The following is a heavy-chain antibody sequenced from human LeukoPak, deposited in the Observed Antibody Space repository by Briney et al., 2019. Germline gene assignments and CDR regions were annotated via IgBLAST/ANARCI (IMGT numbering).Heavy chain of an antibody. D-gene: IGHD3-22*01. CDR3: AKQGITMIVINNWFDP. V-gene: IGHV3-23*01. CDR1: GFTFSSYG. J-gene: IGHJ5*02. CDR2: ISGSGGST. Sequence: GGSLRLSCAASGFTFSSYGMSWVRQAPGKGLEWVSAISGSGGSTYYADSVKGRFTISRDNSKNTLYLQMNSLRAEDTAVYYCAKQGITMIVINNWFDPWGQGTLVTVSS.